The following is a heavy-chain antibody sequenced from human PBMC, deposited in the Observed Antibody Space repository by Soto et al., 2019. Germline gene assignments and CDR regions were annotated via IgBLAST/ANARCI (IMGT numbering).Heavy chain of an antibody. CDR2: ISAHNGNT. Sequence: GASVKVSCKASGYTFTSYGISWVRQAPGQGLEWMSWISAHNGNTKYAQKAQGRVTMTTDTSTSTAYMELRSLRSDDTAVYYCARACSYGCNGDDIWGQGTMVTVSS. CDR3: ARACSYGCNGDDI. CDR1: GYTFTSYG. D-gene: IGHD3-16*02. J-gene: IGHJ3*02. V-gene: IGHV1-18*01.